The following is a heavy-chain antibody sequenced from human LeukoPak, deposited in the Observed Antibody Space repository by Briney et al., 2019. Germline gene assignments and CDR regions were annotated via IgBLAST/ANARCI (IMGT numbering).Heavy chain of an antibody. V-gene: IGHV1-46*01. D-gene: IGHD1-14*01. Sequence: ASVKVSCKASGYTFTSNYMLWVRQAPGQGLEWMGIINPSGGSTSYAQKFQGRVTMTRDTSISTAYMEVSRLRSDDTAVYYCARVSSPLQYNWFDPWGQGTLITVSS. CDR3: ARVSSPLQYNWFDP. CDR2: INPSGGST. CDR1: GYTFTSNY. J-gene: IGHJ5*02.